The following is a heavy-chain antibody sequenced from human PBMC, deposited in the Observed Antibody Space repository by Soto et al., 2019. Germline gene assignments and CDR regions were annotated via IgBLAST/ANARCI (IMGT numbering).Heavy chain of an antibody. Sequence: VQLQQSGPGLVKPSQTLSLTCAISGDSVSSNHATWDWIRQSPSRGLEWLGRTYYRSKWYYDSAQSLKTRITINPDTSNTLHSLQLNPVTPDDTDVYYCVRLIGNSWLDSWGQGTLVTVSS. V-gene: IGHV6-1*01. CDR3: VRLIGNSWLDS. CDR2: TYYRSKWYY. J-gene: IGHJ5*01. CDR1: GDSVSSNHAT. D-gene: IGHD3-16*01.